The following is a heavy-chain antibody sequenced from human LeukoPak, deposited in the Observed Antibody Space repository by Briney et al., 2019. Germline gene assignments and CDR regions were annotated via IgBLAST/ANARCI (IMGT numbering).Heavy chain of an antibody. J-gene: IGHJ4*02. V-gene: IGHV3-30*18. D-gene: IGHD3-3*01. CDR3: AKTYYDFWSGYYVPYDY. CDR2: ISYDRSNK. CDR1: GFTFSSYG. Sequence: GGSLRLSCAASGFTFSSYGMHWVRQAPGKGLEWVAVISYDRSNKYYADSVKGRFTISRDNSKNTPYLQMNSLRAEDTAVYYCAKTYYDFWSGYYVPYDYWGQGTLVTVSS.